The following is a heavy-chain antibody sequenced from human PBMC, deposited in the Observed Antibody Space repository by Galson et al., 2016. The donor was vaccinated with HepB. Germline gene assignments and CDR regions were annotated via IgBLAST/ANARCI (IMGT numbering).Heavy chain of an antibody. CDR1: GFRFRSYA. CDR3: AREKCLGDLGAFEL. Sequence: SLRLSCAASGFRFRSYALHWVRQAPGKGLEWVARISYDGGNKYYADSVKGRLTISRDNSKDTLYLQMNSLTTDDTARYCCAREKCLGDLGAFELWGQGTMVAVSS. D-gene: IGHD3-16*01. CDR2: ISYDGGNK. J-gene: IGHJ3*01. V-gene: IGHV3-30*04.